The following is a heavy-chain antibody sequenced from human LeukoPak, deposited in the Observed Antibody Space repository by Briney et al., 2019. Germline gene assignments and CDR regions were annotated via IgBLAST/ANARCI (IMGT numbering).Heavy chain of an antibody. CDR1: GFTFNSYG. J-gene: IGHJ4*02. D-gene: IGHD3-22*01. CDR3: AKDGSSYYYIYY. V-gene: IGHV3-30*02. Sequence: GGSLRLSCAASGFTFNSYGMHWVRQAPGRAREWLAFISYDGRNTYYADSVKGRFTVSRDDSTRTLYLQMNSLRADDPAVYYCAKDGSSYYYIYYWGQGTLVTVSS. CDR2: ISYDGRNT.